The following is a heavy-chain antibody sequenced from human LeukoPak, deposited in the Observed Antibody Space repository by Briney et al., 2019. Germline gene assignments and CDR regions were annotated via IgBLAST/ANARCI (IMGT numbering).Heavy chain of an antibody. D-gene: IGHD1-1*01. V-gene: IGHV3-30*01. CDR3: ARDLPGTVPMDV. CDR2: ISYDGSNK. CDR1: GFTFSSYA. Sequence: GRSLRLSCAGSGFTFSSYAMHWVRPGPGKGLEGGAVISYDGSNKYYADSVKGRFTISRDNSKNTLYLQMNSLRAEDTAVYYCARDLPGTVPMDVWGKGTTVTVSS. J-gene: IGHJ6*03.